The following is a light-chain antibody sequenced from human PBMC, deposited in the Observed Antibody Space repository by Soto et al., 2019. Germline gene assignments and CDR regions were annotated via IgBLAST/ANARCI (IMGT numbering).Light chain of an antibody. CDR1: QTISTY. CDR2: DAS. Sequence: DIQMTQSASSLSASVGDSFTITCRASQTISTYLNWYQQKPGKAPRLLIYDASSLLSGVPSRFSGSGSGTDFTLTSASLQPEDFSTYYCQQSDSTPYTFGQGTKVDIK. CDR3: QQSDSTPYT. J-gene: IGKJ2*01. V-gene: IGKV1-39*01.